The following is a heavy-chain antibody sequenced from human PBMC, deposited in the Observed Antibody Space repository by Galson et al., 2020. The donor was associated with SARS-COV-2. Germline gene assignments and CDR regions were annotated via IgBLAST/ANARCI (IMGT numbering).Heavy chain of an antibody. V-gene: IGHV1-69*06. J-gene: IGHJ6*02. CDR3: ARDTSGLDV. Sequence: SVKVSCKASGGTLDTYAITWLRQAPGQGLEWMGGTIPIFGTQNYAQKFQGRVTITADKSTNSAYMELGSLTAYDTAIYYCARDTSGLDVWGPGTTVTVSS. CDR1: GGTLDTYA. CDR2: TIPIFGTQ.